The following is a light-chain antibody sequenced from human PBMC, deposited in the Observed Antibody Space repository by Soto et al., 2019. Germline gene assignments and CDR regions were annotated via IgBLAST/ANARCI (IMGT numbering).Light chain of an antibody. Sequence: EIVLTQSPGTLFLSPGEIATLSCRASQSVRSRYVAWYQQKPGQAPRLLIYGASSRATGIPDRFSGSGSGTDFTFTISRLEHEDLAVYYCQQYGDSPTFGGGTKVGIK. CDR2: GAS. V-gene: IGKV3-20*01. J-gene: IGKJ4*01. CDR3: QQYGDSPT. CDR1: QSVRSRY.